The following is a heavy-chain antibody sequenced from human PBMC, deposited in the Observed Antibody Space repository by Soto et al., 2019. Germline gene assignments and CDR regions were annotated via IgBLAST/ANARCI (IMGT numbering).Heavy chain of an antibody. Sequence: QVQLVQSGAEVKKPGASVKVSCKASGYTFSSYYIHWVRQAPGQGLEWMGVINPNGGTTGYAQKFPGRVTMTRDTSTSTVYMELSSLRSEDTAVYYCARDLASETGSTYWGQGTLVTVSS. CDR3: ARDLASETGSTY. CDR1: GYTFSSYY. J-gene: IGHJ4*02. V-gene: IGHV1-46*01. CDR2: INPNGGTT. D-gene: IGHD1-7*01.